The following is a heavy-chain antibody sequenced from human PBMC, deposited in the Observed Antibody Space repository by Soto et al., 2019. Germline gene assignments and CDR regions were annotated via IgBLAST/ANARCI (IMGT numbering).Heavy chain of an antibody. CDR2: ISSSSSTI. CDR1: GFTFSSYS. D-gene: IGHD6-13*01. J-gene: IGHJ4*02. CDR3: AKPIAAAGYFDY. Sequence: GGSLRLSCAASGFTFSSYSMNWVRQAPGKGQEWVSYISSSSSTIYYADSVKGRFTISRDNSKNTLYLQMNSLRVEDTAVYYCAKPIAAAGYFDYWGQGTLVTVSS. V-gene: IGHV3-48*01.